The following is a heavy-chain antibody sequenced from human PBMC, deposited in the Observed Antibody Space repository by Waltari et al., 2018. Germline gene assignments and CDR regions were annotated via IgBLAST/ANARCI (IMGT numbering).Heavy chain of an antibody. V-gene: IGHV1-8*03. Sequence: QVHLAQSGAEVRKPGASVKVSCKASGYTFASYDIHWVRQATGQGLEWMGWMNLKGGNSGYAQKFQGRVTLTRNTSRTTAYMEGSSLRSEDTALYYCARGRGFLESLMYWGQGTLVTVSS. CDR2: MNLKGGNS. D-gene: IGHD3-3*01. CDR1: GYTFASYD. J-gene: IGHJ4*02. CDR3: ARGRGFLESLMY.